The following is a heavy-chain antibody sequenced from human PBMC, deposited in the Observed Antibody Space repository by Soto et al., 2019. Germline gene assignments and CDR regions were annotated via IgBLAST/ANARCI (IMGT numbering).Heavy chain of an antibody. D-gene: IGHD2-21*01. CDR2: IGAGGDIT. CDR3: AKDDFTDRGEDYFHH. V-gene: IGHV3-23*01. Sequence: PGGSLRVSCAASGFSFSNFAMSWVRQAPGKGLEWVSGIGAGGDITFYADSVKGRFGISRDNSKNTVYLQVNSLRAEDTAVYFCAKDDFTDRGEDYFHHWGPGTLVTVSS. CDR1: GFSFSNFA. J-gene: IGHJ1*01.